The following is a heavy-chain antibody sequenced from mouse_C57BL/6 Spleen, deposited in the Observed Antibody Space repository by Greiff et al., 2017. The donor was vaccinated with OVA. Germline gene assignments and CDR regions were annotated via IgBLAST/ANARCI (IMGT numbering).Heavy chain of an antibody. V-gene: IGHV1-55*01. CDR3: AREGEIYYYGSSYVAMDY. Sequence: VQLQQPGAELVKPGASVKMSCKASGYTFTSYWITWVKQRPGQGLEWIGDIYPGSGSTNYNEKFTSKATLTVDTSSSTAYMQLSSLTAEDSAVYYCAREGEIYYYGSSYVAMDYWGQGTSVTVSS. D-gene: IGHD1-1*01. J-gene: IGHJ4*01. CDR1: GYTFTSYW. CDR2: IYPGSGST.